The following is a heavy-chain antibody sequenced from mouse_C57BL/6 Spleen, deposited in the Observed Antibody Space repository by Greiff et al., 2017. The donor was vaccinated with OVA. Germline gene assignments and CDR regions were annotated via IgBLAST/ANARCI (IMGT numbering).Heavy chain of an antibody. V-gene: IGHV5-17*01. J-gene: IGHJ4*01. D-gene: IGHD5-1*01. CDR1: GFTFSDYG. CDR2: ISSGSSTI. Sequence: VQLKESGGGLVKPGGSLKLSCAASGFTFSDYGMHWVRQAPEKGLEWVAYISSGSSTIYYADTVKGRFTISRDNAENTLFLQMTSLRSEDTAMYYCARESNYYAMDYWGQGTSVTVSS. CDR3: ARESNYYAMDY.